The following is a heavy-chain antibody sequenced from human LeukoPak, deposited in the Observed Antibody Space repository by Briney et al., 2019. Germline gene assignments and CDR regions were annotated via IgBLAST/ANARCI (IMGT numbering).Heavy chain of an antibody. Sequence: GSLRLSCAASGFTFSSYAMSWVRQPPGKGLEWIGEIYHSGSTNYNPSLKSRVTISVDKSKNQFSLKLNSVTAADTAVYYCARVTLIVVVAWFDPWGQGTLVIVSS. CDR1: GFTFSSYAM. V-gene: IGHV4-4*02. D-gene: IGHD2-2*01. CDR3: ARVTLIVVVAWFDP. CDR2: IYHSGST. J-gene: IGHJ5*02.